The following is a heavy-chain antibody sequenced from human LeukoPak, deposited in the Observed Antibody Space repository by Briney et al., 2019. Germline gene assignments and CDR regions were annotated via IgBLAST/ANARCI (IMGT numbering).Heavy chain of an antibody. CDR1: GFTVSSNY. CDR3: ARDTPPASGYSYGPHYYGMDV. V-gene: IGHV3-53*01. D-gene: IGHD5-18*01. CDR2: IYSGGST. J-gene: IGHJ6*02. Sequence: GGSLRLSCAASGFTVSSNYVSWVRQAPGMGLEWVSVIYSGGSTYYADSVKGRFTISRDNSKNTLYLQMNSLRAEDTAVYYCARDTPPASGYSYGPHYYGMDVWGQGTTVTVSS.